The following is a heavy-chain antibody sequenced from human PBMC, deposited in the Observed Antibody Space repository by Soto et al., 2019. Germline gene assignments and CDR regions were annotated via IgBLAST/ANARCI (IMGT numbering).Heavy chain of an antibody. D-gene: IGHD6-19*01. Sequence: PGGSLRLSCAASGFTFNSYSMNWVRQAPGKGLEWVSYISGSSSTIYYADFVKGRFTISRDNAKNSLYLQMNSLRAEDTAVYYCAKGVPGIAVAGTGYFQHWGQGTLVTVSS. CDR2: ISGSSSTI. CDR3: AKGVPGIAVAGTGYFQH. V-gene: IGHV3-48*04. CDR1: GFTFNSYS. J-gene: IGHJ1*01.